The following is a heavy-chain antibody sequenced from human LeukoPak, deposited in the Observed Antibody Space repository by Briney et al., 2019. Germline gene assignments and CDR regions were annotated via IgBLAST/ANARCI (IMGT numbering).Heavy chain of an antibody. J-gene: IGHJ5*02. CDR1: GYTFTGYC. V-gene: IGHV1-2*02. Sequence: ASVKVSCKASGYTFTGYCMHWVRQAPGQGLEWMGWINPNSGGTNYAQKFQGRVTMTRDTSISTAYMELSRLRSDDTAVYYCARGVEQWLYPPPDWFDPWGQGTLVTVSS. D-gene: IGHD6-19*01. CDR2: INPNSGGT. CDR3: ARGVEQWLYPPPDWFDP.